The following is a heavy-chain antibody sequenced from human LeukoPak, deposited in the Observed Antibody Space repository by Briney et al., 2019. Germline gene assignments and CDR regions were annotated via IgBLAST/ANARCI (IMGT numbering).Heavy chain of an antibody. CDR2: IKSKKNAYAT. CDR1: GFTFSGSA. D-gene: IGHD3-22*01. Sequence: GGSLRLSCAASGFTFSGSAIHWVRQASGKGLEWVGRIKSKKNAYATVYSASVKGRFTISRDDSKKTAYLQMNSLKTEDTAVYCCTRLAVGDTSGYPYDYWGQGTLVTVSS. CDR3: TRLAVGDTSGYPYDY. V-gene: IGHV3-73*01. J-gene: IGHJ4*02.